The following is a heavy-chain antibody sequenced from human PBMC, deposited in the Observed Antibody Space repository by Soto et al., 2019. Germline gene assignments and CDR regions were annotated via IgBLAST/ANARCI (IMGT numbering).Heavy chain of an antibody. V-gene: IGHV4-59*01. CDR2: IHYSGST. CDR1: GGSIGSYY. Sequence: PSETLSLTCTVSGGSIGSYYWSWIRQPPGKGLERIGYIHYSGSTNYNPSLKSRVTISLDTSKNQFSLKLSSVTAADTAVYYCARRGRNGGYLNYWGQGTLVTVSS. J-gene: IGHJ4*02. D-gene: IGHD2-8*01. CDR3: ARRGRNGGYLNY.